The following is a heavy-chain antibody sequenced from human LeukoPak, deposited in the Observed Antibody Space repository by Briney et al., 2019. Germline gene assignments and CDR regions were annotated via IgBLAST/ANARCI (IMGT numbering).Heavy chain of an antibody. CDR1: GFIVSRNY. J-gene: IGHJ4*02. CDR2: IYSGGST. Sequence: GSLRLSCAASGFIVSRNYMTWVRQAPGKGLEWVSVIYSGGSTYYADSVKGRFTISRDNSKNTPCLQMDSLRAEDTAVYYCAREGVGARGLPDSYFDYWGQGTLVTVSS. V-gene: IGHV3-53*01. D-gene: IGHD1-26*01. CDR3: AREGVGARGLPDSYFDY.